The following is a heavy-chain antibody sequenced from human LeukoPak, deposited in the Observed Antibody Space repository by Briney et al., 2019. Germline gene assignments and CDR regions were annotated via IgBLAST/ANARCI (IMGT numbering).Heavy chain of an antibody. Sequence: GGSLRLSCAASGFTFSHWWIHWVRQAPGKGLMWVSRTSSAASSTSYADSVKGRFTISRDNAKNTVYLQMNSLRDEDTATYYCARAGAEAAPFDAWGQGTLVTV. CDR3: ARAGAEAAPFDA. V-gene: IGHV3-74*01. J-gene: IGHJ5*02. CDR2: TSSAASST. D-gene: IGHD6-19*01. CDR1: GFTFSHWW.